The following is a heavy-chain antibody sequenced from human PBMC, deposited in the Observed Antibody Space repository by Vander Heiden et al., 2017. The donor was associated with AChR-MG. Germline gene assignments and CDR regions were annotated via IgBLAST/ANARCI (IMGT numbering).Heavy chain of an antibody. D-gene: IGHD5-12*01. J-gene: IGHJ4*02. Sequence: EVQLVESGGGLVQPGRSLRLSCAASGFTFDDYAMHWVRQAPGKGLEWVSGISWNSGSIGYADSVKGRFTISRDNAKNSLYLQMNSLRAEDTALYYCAKGGMATINAYFDYWGQGTLVTVSS. CDR3: AKGGMATINAYFDY. V-gene: IGHV3-9*01. CDR1: GFTFDDYA. CDR2: ISWNSGSI.